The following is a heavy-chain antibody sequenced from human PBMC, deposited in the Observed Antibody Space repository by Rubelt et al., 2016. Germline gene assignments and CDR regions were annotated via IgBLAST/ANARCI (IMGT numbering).Heavy chain of an antibody. J-gene: IGHJ4*02. Sequence: QGLEWMGIINPSGGSTSYAQKFQGRVTMTRDTSTSTVYMELSSLRSEDTAVYYCARVPSGYSAYYFDYWGQGTLVTVSS. CDR2: INPSGGST. V-gene: IGHV1-46*01. CDR3: ARVPSGYSAYYFDY. D-gene: IGHD3-22*01.